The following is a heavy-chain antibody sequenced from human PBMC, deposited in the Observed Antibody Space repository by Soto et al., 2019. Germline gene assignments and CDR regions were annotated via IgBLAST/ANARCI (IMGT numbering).Heavy chain of an antibody. CDR1: GYTFTNYD. J-gene: IGHJ4*02. CDR3: VTCGRIGWAPGFY. V-gene: IGHV1-8*01. Sequence: QIQLVQSGAEVKNPGASVKVSCKTSGYTFTNYDINWVRQATGQGLEWMGYMSPNSGNTGYAQTFQGRVTMTRDTSISTAYMELSSVRSEDTAVYYCVTCGRIGWAPGFYGGQGTLVTSSS. CDR2: MSPNSGNT. D-gene: IGHD2-21*01.